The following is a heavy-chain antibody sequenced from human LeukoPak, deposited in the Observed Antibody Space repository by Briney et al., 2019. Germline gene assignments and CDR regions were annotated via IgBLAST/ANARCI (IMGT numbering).Heavy chain of an antibody. J-gene: IGHJ4*02. D-gene: IGHD3-22*01. Sequence: ASVKVSCKASGYSFTSYAMHWVRQAPGQRLEWMGWINAGNGNTKYSQEFQGRVTMTRDMSTSTVYMELSSLRSEDTAVYYCARDWLRNSGYYPLFGYWGQGALVTVSS. V-gene: IGHV1-3*03. CDR3: ARDWLRNSGYYPLFGY. CDR2: INAGNGNT. CDR1: GYSFTSYA.